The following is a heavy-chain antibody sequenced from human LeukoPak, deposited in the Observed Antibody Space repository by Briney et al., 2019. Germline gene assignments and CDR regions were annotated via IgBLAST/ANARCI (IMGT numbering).Heavy chain of an antibody. D-gene: IGHD2-15*01. CDR2: IRYDGSKQ. V-gene: IGHV3-30*02. Sequence: TLRLSCAGSGFTFNTFNMNWVRPAPGKGLEWGAFIRYDGSKQYCADSVKGRFTISRDNSKNTLYLQMNSLRAEDTAVYYCAKGAKRLGYCSGGTCYSNYDYYYMDVWGKGTTVTISS. J-gene: IGHJ6*03. CDR3: AKGAKRLGYCSGGTCYSNYDYYYMDV. CDR1: GFTFNTFN.